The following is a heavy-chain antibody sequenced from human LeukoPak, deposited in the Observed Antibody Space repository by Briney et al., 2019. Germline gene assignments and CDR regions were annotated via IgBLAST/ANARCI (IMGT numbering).Heavy chain of an antibody. D-gene: IGHD6-13*01. CDR2: ISGSGGST. Sequence: GGSLRLSCAASGFTFSSYAMSWVRQAPGKGLEWVSAISGSGGSTYYADSVKGRFTISRDNSKNTLYLQMNSLRADDTAVYYCAKDRGSSWLNWFDPWGQGTLVTVSS. J-gene: IGHJ5*02. CDR3: AKDRGSSWLNWFDP. V-gene: IGHV3-23*01. CDR1: GFTFSSYA.